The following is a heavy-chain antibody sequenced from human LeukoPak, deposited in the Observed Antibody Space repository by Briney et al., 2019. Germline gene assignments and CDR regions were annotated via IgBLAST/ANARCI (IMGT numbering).Heavy chain of an antibody. V-gene: IGHV4-61*09. CDR3: AREGYYDSSGSYNHDAFDI. Sequence: SQTLSLTCTVSDGSINIDTYYWSWIRQPAGKGLEWIGYIYYSGSTNYNPSLKSRVTMSIDTSKSQFSLKLSSVTAADTAVYYCAREGYYDSSGSYNHDAFDIWGQGTMVTVSS. J-gene: IGHJ3*02. CDR2: IYYSGST. CDR1: DGSINIDTYY. D-gene: IGHD3-22*01.